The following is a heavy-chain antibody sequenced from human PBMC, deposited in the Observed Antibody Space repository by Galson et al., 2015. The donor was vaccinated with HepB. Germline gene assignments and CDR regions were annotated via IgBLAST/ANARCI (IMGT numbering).Heavy chain of an antibody. CDR3: VRDDALWSWYFDS. Sequence: SLRLSCAASGFTFGAYEMNWLRQAPGKGLEWISYISSNGYMIYYAESVKGRFTVSRDNARDSLYLQMNSLRVEDTAVYYCVRDDALWSWYFDSWGQGILVTVSS. CDR1: GFTFGAYE. CDR2: ISSNGYMI. V-gene: IGHV3-48*03. D-gene: IGHD3-10*01. J-gene: IGHJ4*02.